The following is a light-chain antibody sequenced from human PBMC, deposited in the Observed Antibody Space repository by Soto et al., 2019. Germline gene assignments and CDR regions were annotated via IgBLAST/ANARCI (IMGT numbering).Light chain of an antibody. J-gene: IGLJ1*01. CDR3: SSYTSSNTPYV. CDR1: SSDVGAYHF. Sequence: QSVLTQPASVSGSPGQSITISCTGSSSDVGAYHFVSWYQHHPGKAPKLILYEVTARPSGVSSRFSGSKSGNTASLTISGLQADDEANYYCSSYTSSNTPYVFGTGNKVTVL. V-gene: IGLV2-14*01. CDR2: EVT.